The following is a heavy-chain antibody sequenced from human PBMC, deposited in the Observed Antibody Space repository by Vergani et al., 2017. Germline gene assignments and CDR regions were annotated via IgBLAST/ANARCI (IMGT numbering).Heavy chain of an antibody. CDR3: ARGDPWFDP. CDR2: IWYDGSNK. CDR1: GFTFSSYG. V-gene: IGHV3-33*01. Sequence: QVQLVESGGGVVQPGRSLRLSCAASGFTFSSYGMHWVRQAPGKGLEWVAVIWYDGSNKYYADSVEGRFTISRDNSKNTLYLQMNSLRAEDTAVYYCARGDPWFDPWGQGTLVTVSS. J-gene: IGHJ5*02.